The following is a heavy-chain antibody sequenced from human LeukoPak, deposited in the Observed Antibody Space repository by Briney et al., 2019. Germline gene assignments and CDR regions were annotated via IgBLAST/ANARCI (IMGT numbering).Heavy chain of an antibody. CDR3: ARAYCGGECTAGGAFDI. CDR1: GVYVGSHF. Sequence: SETLSLTCSVSGVYVGSHFWSWVRQPAGKALEWIGRVSASGTTSSNPSLNSRVTMSLDTSKNQFSLKLTSVTAADTTVYFCARAYCGGECTAGGAFDIWGQGTMVTVSS. J-gene: IGHJ3*02. V-gene: IGHV4-4*07. CDR2: VSASGTT. D-gene: IGHD2-21*01.